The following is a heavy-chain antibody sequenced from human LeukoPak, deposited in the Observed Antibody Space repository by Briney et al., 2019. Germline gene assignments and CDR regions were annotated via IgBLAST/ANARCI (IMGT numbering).Heavy chain of an antibody. CDR3: ARDIIAAADHDAFDI. CDR2: ISYDGSNK. CDR1: GFTFSSYA. J-gene: IGHJ3*02. D-gene: IGHD6-13*01. V-gene: IGHV3-30-3*01. Sequence: GRSLRLSCAASGFTFSSYAMHWVRQAPGKGLEWVAVISYDGSNKYYADSVKGRFTISRDNSKNTLYLQMNSLRAEDTAVYYCARDIIAAADHDAFDIWGQGTMVTVSS.